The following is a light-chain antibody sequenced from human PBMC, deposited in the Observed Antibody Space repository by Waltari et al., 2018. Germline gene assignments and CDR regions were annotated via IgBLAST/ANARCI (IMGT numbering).Light chain of an antibody. CDR2: AAS. CDR3: QQYSDWPPLT. J-gene: IGKJ4*01. V-gene: IGKV3-15*01. Sequence: EILMTQSPGTLSVSPGETATLSCRASQSLSRNLAWYQLKPGQAPRLLIDAASTRATGNPGRFSGSGSGTEFTLTISSLQSEDFAVYYCQQYSDWPPLTFGGGTKVEIK. CDR1: QSLSRN.